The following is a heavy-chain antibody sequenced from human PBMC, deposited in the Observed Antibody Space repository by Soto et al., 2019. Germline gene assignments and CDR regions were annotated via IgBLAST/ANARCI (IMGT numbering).Heavy chain of an antibody. V-gene: IGHV4-39*01. CDR2: VLFVGNR. CDR3: VRLYGDYVNGVKRRYFGL. CDR1: GDTISSPSYF. J-gene: IGHJ4*02. D-gene: IGHD4-17*01. Sequence: SETLSLTCTVSGDTISSPSYFWVWMAQRPGQGVEWMSSVLFVGNRYSNPSLKRRVSISVDASKNKSSLRLSSMTATDTGVYYCVRLYGDYVNGVKRRYFGLWGQGTLVTVSS.